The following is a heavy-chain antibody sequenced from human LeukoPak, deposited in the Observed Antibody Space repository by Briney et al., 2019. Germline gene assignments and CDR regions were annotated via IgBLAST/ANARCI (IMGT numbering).Heavy chain of an antibody. CDR3: AKDLVSGAAAGQYYYYYGMDV. CDR1: GFTFDDYA. Sequence: GRSLRLSCAASGFTFDDYAMHWARQAPGKGLEWVSGISWNSGSIGYADSVKGRFTISRDNAKNSLYLQMNSLRAEDTALYYCAKDLVSGAAAGQYYYYYGMDVWGQGTTVTVSS. J-gene: IGHJ6*02. CDR2: ISWNSGSI. V-gene: IGHV3-9*01. D-gene: IGHD6-13*01.